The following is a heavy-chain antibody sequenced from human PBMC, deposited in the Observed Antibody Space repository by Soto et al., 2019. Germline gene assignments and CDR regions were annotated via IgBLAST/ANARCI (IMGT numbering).Heavy chain of an antibody. CDR1: GGSISSYY. Sequence: SETLSLTCTVSGGSISSYYWSWIRQPPGKGLEWIGYIYYSGSTNYNPSLKSRVTISVDTSKNQFSLKLSSVTAADTAVYYCAGTYYYGSGSYYNYYYGMDVWGQGTTVTVSS. CDR3: AGTYYYGSGSYYNYYYGMDV. D-gene: IGHD3-10*01. J-gene: IGHJ6*02. CDR2: IYYSGST. V-gene: IGHV4-59*08.